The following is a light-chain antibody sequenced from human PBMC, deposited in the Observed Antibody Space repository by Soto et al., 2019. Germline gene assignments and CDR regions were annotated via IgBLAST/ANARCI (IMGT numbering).Light chain of an antibody. V-gene: IGLV1-40*01. Sequence: QSVLTQPPSVSEAPGQRVSISCTGNSSNIGADYDVHWYQQLPGRAPQLLIYGNTNRPSGVPDRFSGSKSGTSASLAIAALQAEDEADYFCQSYDIRLSGHVVFGGGTKVTVL. CDR1: SSNIGADYD. CDR2: GNT. J-gene: IGLJ2*01. CDR3: QSYDIRLSGHVV.